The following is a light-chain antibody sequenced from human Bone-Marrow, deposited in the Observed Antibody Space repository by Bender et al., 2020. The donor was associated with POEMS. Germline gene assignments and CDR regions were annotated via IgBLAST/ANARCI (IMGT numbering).Light chain of an antibody. CDR3: CSYATTWV. CDR1: SSDIGDNNY. J-gene: IGLJ3*02. V-gene: IGLV2-14*03. Sequence: QSALTQPASVSGSPGQSITISCIGTSSDIGDNNYVSWYQHHPGKAPKLMIHHISHRPSGASNLFSGSKSGNTASMTISVLQTEDEDDYYCCSYATTWVFGGGTKLTVL. CDR2: HIS.